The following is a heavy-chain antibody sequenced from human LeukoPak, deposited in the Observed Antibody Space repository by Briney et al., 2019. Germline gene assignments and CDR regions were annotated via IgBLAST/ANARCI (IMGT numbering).Heavy chain of an antibody. J-gene: IGHJ4*02. Sequence: SQTLSLTCAVSGGSISSGGYSWSWIRQPPGKGLEWIGYIYYSGSTYYNPSLKSRVTISVDTSKNQFSLKLSSVTAADTAVYYCASGPYYYDSSGSPDYWGQGTLVTVSS. V-gene: IGHV4-30-4*08. CDR1: GGSISSGGYS. CDR2: IYYSGST. CDR3: ASGPYYYDSSGSPDY. D-gene: IGHD3-22*01.